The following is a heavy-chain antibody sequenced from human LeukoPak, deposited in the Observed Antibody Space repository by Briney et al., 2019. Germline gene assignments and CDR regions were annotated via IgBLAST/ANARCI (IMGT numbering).Heavy chain of an antibody. CDR1: GYTFTSYG. Sequence: ASVKVSCKASGYTFTSYGINWVRQAPGQGLEWMGWISAYNGNTNYAQKLQGRVTMTTDTSTSTAYMELRSLRSDDTAVYYCARGGLAYCGGDCYSGWFDPWGQGTLVTVSS. V-gene: IGHV1-18*01. J-gene: IGHJ5*02. D-gene: IGHD2-21*02. CDR3: ARGGLAYCGGDCYSGWFDP. CDR2: ISAYNGNT.